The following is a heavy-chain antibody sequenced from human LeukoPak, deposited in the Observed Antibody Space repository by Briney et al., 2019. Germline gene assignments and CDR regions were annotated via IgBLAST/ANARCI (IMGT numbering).Heavy chain of an antibody. V-gene: IGHV3-23*01. CDR2: ISGSGGST. CDR3: TRGHSSSGY. J-gene: IGHJ4*02. Sequence: GGSLRLSCAASGFTFSSYAMSWVRQAPGKGLEWVSAISGSGGSTYYADSVKGRFTISRDNSKNTLYLQMNSLKTEDTAVYYCTRGHSSSGYWGQGTLVTVSS. D-gene: IGHD6-6*01. CDR1: GFTFSSYA.